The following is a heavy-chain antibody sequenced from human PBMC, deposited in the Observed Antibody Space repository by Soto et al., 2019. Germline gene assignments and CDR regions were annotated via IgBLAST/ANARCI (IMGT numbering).Heavy chain of an antibody. D-gene: IGHD2-2*01. J-gene: IGHJ4*02. CDR1: GGSISSYY. CDR2: IYYSGST. CDR3: ARHSRAESNAIDY. V-gene: IGHV4-59*08. Sequence: PSETLSLTCTVSGGSISSYYWSWIRQPPGKGLEWIGYIYYSGSTNYNPSLKSRVTISVDTSKNQFSLKLSSVTAADTAVYYCARHSRAESNAIDYWGQGTLVTVSS.